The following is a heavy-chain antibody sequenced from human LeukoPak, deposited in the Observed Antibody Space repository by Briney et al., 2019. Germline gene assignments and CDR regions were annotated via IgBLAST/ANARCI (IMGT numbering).Heavy chain of an antibody. V-gene: IGHV3-53*01. D-gene: IGHD2-15*01. J-gene: IGHJ5*02. CDR1: GFTVSSIH. CDR2: TYTGGNS. Sequence: QTGGSLRLSCAASGFTVSSIHMVWVRQAPGKGLEWVSVTYTGGNSYYADSVKGRFTMSRDNVKNTLYLQMNSLRVEDTAVYYCARDLRNVGLAPWGQGTLVTVSS. CDR3: ARDLRNVGLAP.